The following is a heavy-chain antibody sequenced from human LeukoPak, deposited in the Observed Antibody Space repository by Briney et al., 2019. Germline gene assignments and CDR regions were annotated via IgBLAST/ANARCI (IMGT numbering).Heavy chain of an antibody. J-gene: IGHJ6*03. V-gene: IGHV4-59*01. CDR1: GGSISTYW. D-gene: IGHD5-12*01. CDR3: ARISPGWLRPLGYYYMDV. Sequence: SETLSLTCSVSGGSISTYWWSWIRQSPGKGLEWIGYIYYSGSTNYNPSLKSRVTISVDTSKNQFSLKLSSVTAADTAVYYCARISPGWLRPLGYYYMDVWGKGTTVTVSS. CDR2: IYYSGST.